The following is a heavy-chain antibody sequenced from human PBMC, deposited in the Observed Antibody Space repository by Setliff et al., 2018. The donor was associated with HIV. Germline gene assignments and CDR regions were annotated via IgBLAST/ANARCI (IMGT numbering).Heavy chain of an antibody. CDR2: IFYTGST. CDR3: ARARSLITVRRSFDY. CDR1: GVSTSSSTYY. V-gene: IGHV4-39*07. D-gene: IGHD6-6*01. Sequence: PSETLSLTCTVSGVSTSSSTYYWGWIRQPPGKGLEWIGYIFYTGSTYYNPSLKSRVTISEDTSKNQFSLKLNSVTAADTAVYYCARARSLITVRRSFDYWGQGALVTVSS. J-gene: IGHJ4*02.